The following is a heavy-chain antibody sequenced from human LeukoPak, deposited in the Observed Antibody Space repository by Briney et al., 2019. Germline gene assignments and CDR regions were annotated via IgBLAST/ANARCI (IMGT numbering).Heavy chain of an antibody. CDR2: IYYSGST. Sequence: PSEPLSLTCTVSGGSISSYYWSWIRQPPGKGLEWIGYIYYSGSTNYNPSLKSRVTISVDTSKNQFSLKLSSVTAADTAVYYCARRYSGSYSRLGAFDIWGQGTMVTVSS. CDR3: ARRYSGSYSRLGAFDI. J-gene: IGHJ3*02. V-gene: IGHV4-59*12. D-gene: IGHD1-26*01. CDR1: GGSISSYY.